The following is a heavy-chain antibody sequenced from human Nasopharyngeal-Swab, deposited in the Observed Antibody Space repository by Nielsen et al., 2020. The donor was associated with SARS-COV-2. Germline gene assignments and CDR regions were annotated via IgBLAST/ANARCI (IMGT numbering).Heavy chain of an antibody. CDR3: ARGLRFLEWLFDY. CDR1: GGSSSGDY. D-gene: IGHD3-3*01. J-gene: IGHJ4*02. V-gene: IGHV4-34*01. Sequence: GSLRPSCAVYGGSSSGDYWSWIRQPPGKGLEWIGEINHSGSTNYNPSLKSRVTISVDTSKNQFSLKLSPVTAADTAVYYFARGLRFLEWLFDYWGQGTLVTVSS. CDR2: INHSGST.